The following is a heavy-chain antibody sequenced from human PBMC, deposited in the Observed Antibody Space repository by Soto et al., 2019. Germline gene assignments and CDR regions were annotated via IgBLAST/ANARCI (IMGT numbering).Heavy chain of an antibody. Sequence: EVQLVESGGGLVQPGRSLRLSCAASGFKFDHYAMEWVRRAPGKDLEWVSTISWNSDRIGYADSVKGRWPISRDNAKNSLYLQMIRRRTQGTALYYCVNDARTVWSVWGQGPLFTVSS. V-gene: IGHV3-9*01. CDR1: GFKFDHYA. D-gene: IGHD4-17*01. CDR3: VNDARTVWSV. CDR2: ISWNSDRI. J-gene: IGHJ4*02.